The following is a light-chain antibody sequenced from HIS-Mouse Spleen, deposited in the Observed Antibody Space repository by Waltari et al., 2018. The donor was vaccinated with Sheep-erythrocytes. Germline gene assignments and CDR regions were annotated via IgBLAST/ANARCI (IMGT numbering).Light chain of an antibody. Sequence: AIRMTQSPSSLSASTGDRVTITCRASQGISSYLAWYQQKPGKAPKLLIYAASTLQSGVPSRFSSSGSGTDFTLTISCLQSEDFATYYCQQYYSYPLFFGQGTKLEIK. CDR1: QGISSY. CDR2: AAS. V-gene: IGKV1-8*01. J-gene: IGKJ2*01. CDR3: QQYYSYPLF.